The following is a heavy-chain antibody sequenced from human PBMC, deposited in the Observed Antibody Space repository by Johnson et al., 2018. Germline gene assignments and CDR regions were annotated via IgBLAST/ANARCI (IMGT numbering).Heavy chain of an antibody. Sequence: QVQLVQSGGGLVKPGGSLRLSCAASGFTFSDYYMSWIRQAPGKGLAWVAVISYDGSNKYYADSVKGRFTISRDNSKNTLYLQMKRLRAEDTAVYYCAKDLTSKYYDFWSGYYPYYYYMDVWGKGTTVTVSS. J-gene: IGHJ6*03. CDR2: ISYDGSNK. V-gene: IGHV3-30*18. CDR1: GFTFSDYY. CDR3: AKDLTSKYYDFWSGYYPYYYYMDV. D-gene: IGHD3-3*01.